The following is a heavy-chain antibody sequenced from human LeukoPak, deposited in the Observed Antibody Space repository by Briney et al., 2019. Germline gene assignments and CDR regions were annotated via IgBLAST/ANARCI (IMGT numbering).Heavy chain of an antibody. Sequence: PSETLSLTCTVSGGSISSSSYYWGWIRQPPGKGLEWIGSIYYSGSTYYNPSLKSRVTISVDTSKNQFSLKLSSVTAADTAAYYCARLQLGVIFWGQGTLVTVSS. CDR1: GGSISSSSYY. CDR2: IYYSGST. V-gene: IGHV4-39*01. D-gene: IGHD5-18*01. CDR3: ARLQLGVIF. J-gene: IGHJ4*02.